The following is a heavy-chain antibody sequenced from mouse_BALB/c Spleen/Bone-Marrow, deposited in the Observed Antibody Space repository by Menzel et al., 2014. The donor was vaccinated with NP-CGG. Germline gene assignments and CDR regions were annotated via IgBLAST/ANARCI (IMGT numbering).Heavy chain of an antibody. CDR1: GYAFSSSW. CDR2: IYPGDGDT. D-gene: IGHD1-1*01. J-gene: IGHJ3*01. CDR3: ARTYGSSYFVY. V-gene: IGHV1-82*01. Sequence: QVQLKESGPELVKPGASVKISCRASGYAFSSSWMNWVKQRPGQGLEWIGRIYPGDGDTNYNGKFKGKATLTADKSSSTAYMRLSSLTSVDSAVYFCARTYGSSYFVYWGQGTLVTVSA.